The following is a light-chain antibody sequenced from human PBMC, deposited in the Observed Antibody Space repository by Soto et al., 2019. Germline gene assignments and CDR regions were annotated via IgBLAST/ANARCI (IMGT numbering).Light chain of an antibody. CDR3: QSYDSSLSCVV. V-gene: IGLV1-40*01. J-gene: IGLJ2*01. Sequence: QSVLTQPPSVSGAPGQRVTISCTGSSSNIGANYGVHWYQHLPGTAPKLRTYGNSYRPSGVPDRFSGSKSGTSASLAITGLQAEEEADYYCQSYDSSLSCVVFGGGTKLTVL. CDR1: SSNIGANYG. CDR2: GNS.